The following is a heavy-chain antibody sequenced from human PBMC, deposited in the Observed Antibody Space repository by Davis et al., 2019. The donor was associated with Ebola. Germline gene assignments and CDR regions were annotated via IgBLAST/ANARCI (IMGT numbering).Heavy chain of an antibody. CDR3: ARGDSISGLYGVMGAFDM. CDR1: GFSFSSYW. CDR2: IKPDGSDK. J-gene: IGHJ3*02. Sequence: GESLKISCAASGFSFSSYWMSWVRQAPGKGLEWVANIKPDGSDKYYADSVKGRFTISRDNAKTSLYLQMNSLRAEDTAMYYCARGDSISGLYGVMGAFDMWGQGTMVTVSS. D-gene: IGHD6-19*01. V-gene: IGHV3-7*03.